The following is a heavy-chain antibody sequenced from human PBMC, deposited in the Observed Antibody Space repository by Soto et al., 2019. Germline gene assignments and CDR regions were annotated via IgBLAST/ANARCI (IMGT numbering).Heavy chain of an antibody. J-gene: IGHJ3*02. CDR2: INAGNGNT. V-gene: IGHV1-3*01. CDR3: ARPGSIPDHAFDI. D-gene: IGHD2-2*02. CDR1: GYTFTSYA. Sequence: QVQLVQSGAEVKKPGASVKVSCKASGYTFTSYAMHWVRQAPGQRLEWMGWINAGNGNTKYSQKFRGRVTITRDTSASTAYMELSSLRSEDTAGYYCARPGSIPDHAFDIWGQGTMVTVSS.